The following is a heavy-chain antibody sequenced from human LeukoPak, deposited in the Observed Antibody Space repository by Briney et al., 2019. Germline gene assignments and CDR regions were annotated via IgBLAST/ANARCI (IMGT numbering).Heavy chain of an antibody. CDR2: IKSDGSST. D-gene: IGHD6-13*01. CDR3: ATFGRYSSSWLEDY. V-gene: IGHV3-74*01. J-gene: IGHJ4*02. Sequence: PGGSLRLSCAASGFTFSSYWMHWVRQAPGKGLVCVSRIKSDGSSTSYADSVKGRFTISRDDAKNTLYLQMNSLRAEDTAVYHCATFGRYSSSWLEDYWGQGTLVTVSS. CDR1: GFTFSSYW.